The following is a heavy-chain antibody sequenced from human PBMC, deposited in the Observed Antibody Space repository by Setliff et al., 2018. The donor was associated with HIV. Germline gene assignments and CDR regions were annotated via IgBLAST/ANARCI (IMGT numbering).Heavy chain of an antibody. CDR3: ARDDVGYCSGGSCYHLFDTFDI. CDR2: ISSYNDNT. CDR1: GYSFTNYG. J-gene: IGHJ3*02. D-gene: IGHD2-15*01. V-gene: IGHV1-18*01. Sequence: AASVKVSCKASGYSFTNYGISWVRQAPGQGLEWMGWISSYNDNTNYALNLQGRVTMTTDTSTSTAYMELRSLRSDDTAVYYCARDDVGYCSGGSCYHLFDTFDIRGQGTVVTVSS.